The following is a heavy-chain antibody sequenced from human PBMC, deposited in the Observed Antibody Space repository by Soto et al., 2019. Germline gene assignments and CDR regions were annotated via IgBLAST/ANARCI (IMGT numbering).Heavy chain of an antibody. CDR3: AREVMVRGSNYVDV. J-gene: IGHJ6*03. V-gene: IGHV4-31*03. Sequence: SETLSLTCTVSGGSISSGGYYWSWIRQHPGKGLEWIGYIYYSGSTYYNPSLKSRVTISVDTSKNQFSLKLSSVTAADTAVYYCAREVMVRGSNYVDVWGKGTTVTVSS. CDR2: IYYSGST. D-gene: IGHD3-10*01. CDR1: GGSISSGGYY.